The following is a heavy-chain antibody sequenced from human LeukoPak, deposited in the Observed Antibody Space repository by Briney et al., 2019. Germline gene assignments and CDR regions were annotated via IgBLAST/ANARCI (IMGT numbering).Heavy chain of an antibody. CDR3: TRPPYYYGSGSYYSDDAFDI. J-gene: IGHJ3*02. V-gene: IGHV3-15*01. CDR2: IKSKTDGGTT. CDR1: GFTFSNAW. Sequence: GGSLRLSCAASGFTFSNAWMSWVRQAPGKGLEWVGRIKSKTDGGTTDYAAPVKGRFTISRDDSKNTLYLQMNSLKTEDTAVYYCTRPPYYYGSGSYYSDDAFDIWGQGTMVTVSS. D-gene: IGHD3-10*01.